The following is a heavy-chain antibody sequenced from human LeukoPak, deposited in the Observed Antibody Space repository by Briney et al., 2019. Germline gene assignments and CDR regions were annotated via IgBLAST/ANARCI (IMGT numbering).Heavy chain of an antibody. D-gene: IGHD5-18*01. Sequence: PSETLSLTCTVSGGSISSSSYYWGWIRQPPGKGLEWIGSIYYSGSTYYNPSLKSRVTISVDTSKNQFSLKLSSVTAADTAVYYCARVQRGYSLDYWGQGTLVTVSS. V-gene: IGHV4-39*07. CDR2: IYYSGST. CDR1: GGSISSSSYY. CDR3: ARVQRGYSLDY. J-gene: IGHJ4*02.